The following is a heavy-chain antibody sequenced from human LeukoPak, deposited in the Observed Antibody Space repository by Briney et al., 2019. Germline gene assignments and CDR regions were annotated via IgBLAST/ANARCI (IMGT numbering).Heavy chain of an antibody. CDR1: GDSISRYY. D-gene: IGHD3-16*02. Sequence: SETLSLTCTVSGDSISRYYWSWIRQPPGKGLEWIGYIYYSGSTNYNPSLKSRVTISVDTSKNQFSLKLSSVTAADTAVYYCARALRRLGELSPPWGQGTLVTVSS. V-gene: IGHV4-59*12. J-gene: IGHJ5*02. CDR2: IYYSGST. CDR3: ARALRRLGELSPP.